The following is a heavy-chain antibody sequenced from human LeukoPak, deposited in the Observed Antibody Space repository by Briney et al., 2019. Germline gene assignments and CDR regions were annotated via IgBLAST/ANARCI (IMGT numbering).Heavy chain of an antibody. CDR1: GYNFNTYG. CDR2: ISSSTGNT. J-gene: IGHJ4*02. Sequence: ASVKVSCKASGYNFNTYGISWVRQAHGQGLEWMGWISSSTGNTKYAQKLQDRVTMTTDTSTSTAYLYLRNLRSDDTAVYYCVRLPLGYCSSTSCLDWGQGTLVTVSS. D-gene: IGHD2-2*01. CDR3: VRLPLGYCSSTSCLD. V-gene: IGHV1-18*01.